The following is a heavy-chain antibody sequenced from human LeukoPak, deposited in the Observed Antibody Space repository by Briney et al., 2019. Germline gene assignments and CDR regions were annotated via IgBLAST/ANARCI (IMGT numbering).Heavy chain of an antibody. CDR3: AKGRRLKQWLVSSGGEYFDY. CDR1: GFTFDDYA. V-gene: IGHV3-9*03. Sequence: PGGTLRLSCAASGFTFDDYAMYWVRQAPGKGLEWVSGITWNTASIAYAAPVKGRFTISRDNAKNSLYLQMNSLRAEDMALYYCAKGRRLKQWLVSSGGEYFDYWGQGTLVTVSS. D-gene: IGHD6-19*01. J-gene: IGHJ4*02. CDR2: ITWNTASI.